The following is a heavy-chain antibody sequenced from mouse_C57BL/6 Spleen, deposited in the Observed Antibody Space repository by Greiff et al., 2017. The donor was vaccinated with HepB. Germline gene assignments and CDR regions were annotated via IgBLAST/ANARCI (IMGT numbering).Heavy chain of an antibody. CDR3: AMVVGPLFDY. J-gene: IGHJ2*01. Sequence: QVQLQQPGAELVKPGASVKLSCKASGYTFTSYWMPWVKQRPGQGLEWIGEIDPSDSYTNYNQKFKGKATLTVYTSSSTAYLQLSSLTSEDSAVYYCAMVVGPLFDYWGQGTTLTVSS. D-gene: IGHD1-1*02. CDR2: IDPSDSYT. CDR1: GYTFTSYW. V-gene: IGHV1-50*01.